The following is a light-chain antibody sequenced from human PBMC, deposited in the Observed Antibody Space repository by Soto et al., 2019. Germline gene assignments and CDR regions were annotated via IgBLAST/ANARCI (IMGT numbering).Light chain of an antibody. CDR2: DVS. V-gene: IGLV2-14*01. CDR1: SSDVGGYNY. CDR3: SSYTSSSTVV. Sequence: QSALTQPASVSGSPGQSITICCTGTSSDVGGYNYVSWYQQHPGKAPKLMIYDVSNRPSGVSNRFSGYKSGNTASLTISGLQAEDEADYYCSSYTSSSTVVFGGGTKLTVL. J-gene: IGLJ2*01.